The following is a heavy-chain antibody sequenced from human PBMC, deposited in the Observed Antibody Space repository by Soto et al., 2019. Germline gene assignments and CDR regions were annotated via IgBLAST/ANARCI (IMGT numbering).Heavy chain of an antibody. CDR3: ARGGIAAAGTLEENYYYYYYMDV. CDR1: GFTFSDYY. CDR2: ISSSGSTI. Sequence: GGSLRLSCAASGFTFSDYYMSWIRQAPGKGLEWVSYISSSGSTIYYADSVKGRFTISRDNAKNSLYLQMNSLRAEDTAVYYCARGGIAAAGTLEENYYYYYYMDVWGKGTTVTVSS. V-gene: IGHV3-11*01. J-gene: IGHJ6*03. D-gene: IGHD6-13*01.